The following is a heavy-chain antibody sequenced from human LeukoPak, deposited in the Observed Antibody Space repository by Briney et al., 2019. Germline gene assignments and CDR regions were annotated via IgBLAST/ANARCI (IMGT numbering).Heavy chain of an antibody. V-gene: IGHV4-30-4*01. Sequence: PSQTLSLICTVSGGSISSGDYYWSWIRQPPGEGLEWIGYIYYSGSTYYNPSLKSRVTISVDTSKNQFSLKLSSVTAADTAVYYCARAPRITMVRGVDDAFDIWGQGTMVTVSS. CDR1: GGSISSGDYY. J-gene: IGHJ3*02. D-gene: IGHD3-10*01. CDR3: ARAPRITMVRGVDDAFDI. CDR2: IYYSGST.